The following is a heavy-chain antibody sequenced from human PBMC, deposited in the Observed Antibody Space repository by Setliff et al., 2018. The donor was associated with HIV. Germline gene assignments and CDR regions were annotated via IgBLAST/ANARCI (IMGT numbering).Heavy chain of an antibody. J-gene: IGHJ4*02. CDR2: IYMSGSA. CDR1: GASVSFSTFY. CDR3: ARGAKLGFGSGSYTFDF. D-gene: IGHD3-10*01. Sequence: PSETLSLTCSVSGASVSFSTFYWSWIRQPAGKEPEWIGHIYMSGSANYNPSLKSRVTISIDRSKNQFSLRLKSVTAADTAVYYCARGAKLGFGSGSYTFDFWGQGALVTVSS. V-gene: IGHV4-61*09.